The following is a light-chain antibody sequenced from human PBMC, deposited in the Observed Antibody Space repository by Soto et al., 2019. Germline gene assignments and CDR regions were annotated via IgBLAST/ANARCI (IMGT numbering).Light chain of an antibody. CDR2: GAS. CDR1: QSVSSN. CDR3: QQYNNWSST. V-gene: IGKV3-15*01. J-gene: IGKJ5*01. Sequence: EIVMTQSPATLSVSPGERATLSCRASQSVSSNLAWYQQKPGQAPRLLIHGASTRATGIPARFSGSGSGTEFTLTISSLQSEDFAVYYCQQYNNWSSTFGQGTRLEIK.